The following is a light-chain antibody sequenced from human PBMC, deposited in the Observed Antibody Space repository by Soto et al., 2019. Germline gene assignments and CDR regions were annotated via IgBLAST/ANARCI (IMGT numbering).Light chain of an antibody. Sequence: EIVLTQSPGTLSLSPGERATLSFRASQSVSSSYLAWYQQKPGQAPRLLIYGASSRATGIPDRFSGSGSGTDFTLTISRLEPEDFAVYYCQQYGNSPTFGQGTKV. CDR2: GAS. J-gene: IGKJ1*01. CDR1: QSVSSSY. CDR3: QQYGNSPT. V-gene: IGKV3-20*01.